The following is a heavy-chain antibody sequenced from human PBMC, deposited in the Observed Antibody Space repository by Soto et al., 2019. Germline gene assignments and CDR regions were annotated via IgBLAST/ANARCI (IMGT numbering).Heavy chain of an antibody. CDR3: ARDQGGSYDSWFDP. CDR2: ISSGSAYI. Sequence: EVQVVESGGGLVKPEGSLRLSCTFTFSMYSMNWVRQAPGKGLEWVASISSGSAYIKYAESVKGRFTISRDNAKNSLHLQMNSLRAEDTAIYHCARDQGGSYDSWFDPWGQGTLVTVSS. J-gene: IGHJ5*02. CDR1: TFSMYS. V-gene: IGHV3-21*06. D-gene: IGHD1-26*01.